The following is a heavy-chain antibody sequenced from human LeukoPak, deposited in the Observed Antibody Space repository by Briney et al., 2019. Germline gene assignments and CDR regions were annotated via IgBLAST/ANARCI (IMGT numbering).Heavy chain of an antibody. Sequence: GGSLRLSCAASGFTFSDYYMIWIRPAPGKGLEWVSYISSSSTYTNYADSVKGRFNISRDNAKNSLFLQVNSLRAEDTAVYYSARHSGTYSTPFDYWGQGTLVTVSS. V-gene: IGHV3-11*03. D-gene: IGHD1-26*01. J-gene: IGHJ4*02. CDR3: ARHSGTYSTPFDY. CDR1: GFTFSDYY. CDR2: ISSSSTYT.